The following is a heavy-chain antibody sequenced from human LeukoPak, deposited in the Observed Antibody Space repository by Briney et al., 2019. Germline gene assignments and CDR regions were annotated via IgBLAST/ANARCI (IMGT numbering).Heavy chain of an antibody. CDR3: ATYSGTYGYDAFDI. V-gene: IGHV5-51*01. J-gene: IGHJ3*02. CDR2: IYPGDSDT. Sequence: GESLKISCQGSGYSFTSYWIGWVRHMPGKGLGWMGIIYPGDSDTRYSPSFQGQVTISADKSISTAYLQWSSLKASDTAMYYCATYSGTYGYDAFDIWGQGTMVTVSS. D-gene: IGHD1-26*01. CDR1: GYSFTSYW.